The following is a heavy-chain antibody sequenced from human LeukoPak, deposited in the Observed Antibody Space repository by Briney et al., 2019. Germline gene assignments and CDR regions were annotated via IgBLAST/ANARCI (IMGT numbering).Heavy chain of an antibody. Sequence: GASVKVSCKASGYTFTSYYMHWVRQAPGQGLEWMGIINPSGGSTSYAQKFQGRVTMTRDTFTSTVYMELSSLRSEDTAVYYCARAYDLYSSGWYNWFDPWGQGTLVTVSS. D-gene: IGHD6-19*01. V-gene: IGHV1-46*01. CDR2: INPSGGST. J-gene: IGHJ5*02. CDR1: GYTFTSYY. CDR3: ARAYDLYSSGWYNWFDP.